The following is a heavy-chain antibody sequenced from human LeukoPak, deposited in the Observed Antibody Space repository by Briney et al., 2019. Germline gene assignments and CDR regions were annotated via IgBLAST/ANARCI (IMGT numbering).Heavy chain of an antibody. V-gene: IGHV3-74*01. CDR3: ARDETIFGVVIIPTSARFDY. J-gene: IGHJ4*02. CDR1: GFTFSSYW. D-gene: IGHD3-3*01. CDR2: INSDGSST. Sequence: GGSLRLSCAASGFTFSSYWMHWVRQAPGKGLVWVSRINSDGSSTSYADSVKGRFTISRDNAKNTLYLQMNSLRAEDTAVYYCARDETIFGVVIIPTSARFDYWGQGTLVTVSS.